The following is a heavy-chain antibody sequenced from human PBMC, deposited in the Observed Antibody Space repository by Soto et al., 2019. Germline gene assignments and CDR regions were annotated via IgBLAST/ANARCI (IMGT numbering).Heavy chain of an antibody. CDR3: AREGQDIVVSRYMDV. CDR1: GFTLSSYS. CDR2: ISSSSSSI. J-gene: IGHJ6*03. D-gene: IGHD5-12*01. V-gene: IGHV3-48*01. Sequence: EVQLVESGGGLVQPGGSLRLSCAASGFTLSSYSMNRVRHAPGKGLEWGSYISSSSSSIYYADSVKDRFTVSRDNAKNSLYLQMNSLRAEDTAVNYCAREGQDIVVSRYMDVWCKGITVTVSS.